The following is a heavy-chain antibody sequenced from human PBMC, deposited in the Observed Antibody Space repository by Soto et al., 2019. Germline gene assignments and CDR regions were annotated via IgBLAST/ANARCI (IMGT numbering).Heavy chain of an antibody. CDR3: ARAQTAGTLVYFDD. D-gene: IGHD6-13*01. Sequence: SETLSLTCTVSGGSISSGGYYWNWIRQHPGKGLEWIGYIYYIGSTYYNPSLKSRVTISLDTSKNQFSLKLSSVTAADTAVYYCARAQTAGTLVYFDDWGQGTLVTVAS. CDR1: GGSISSGGYY. V-gene: IGHV4-31*03. J-gene: IGHJ4*02. CDR2: IYYIGST.